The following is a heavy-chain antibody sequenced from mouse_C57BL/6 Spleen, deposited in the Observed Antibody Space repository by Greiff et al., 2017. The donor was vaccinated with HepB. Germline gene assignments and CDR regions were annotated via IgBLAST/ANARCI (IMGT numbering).Heavy chain of an antibody. D-gene: IGHD1-1*01. J-gene: IGHJ3*01. CDR3: ARGEDYGSPWFAY. CDR2: ISDGGSYT. Sequence: EVQVVESGGGLVKPGGSLKLSCAASGFTFSSYAMSWVRQTPEKRLEWVATISDGGSYTYYPDNVKGRFTISRDNAKNNLYLQMSHLKSEDTAMYYCARGEDYGSPWFAYWGQGTLVTVSA. CDR1: GFTFSSYA. V-gene: IGHV5-4*01.